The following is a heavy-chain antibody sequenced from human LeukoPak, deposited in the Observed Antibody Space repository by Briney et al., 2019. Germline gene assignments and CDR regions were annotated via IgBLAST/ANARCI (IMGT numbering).Heavy chain of an antibody. V-gene: IGHV3-48*03. J-gene: IGHJ6*04. CDR2: ISSSGSTI. CDR1: GFSFSSYE. D-gene: IGHD3-10*02. CDR3: AELGITMIGGV. Sequence: PGGSLRLSCAASGFSFSSYEMNWVRQAPGQGLEWVSYISSSGSTIYYADSVKGPFTISRDNAKNSLYLQMNSLRAEDTAVYYCAELGITMIGGVWGKGTTVTISS.